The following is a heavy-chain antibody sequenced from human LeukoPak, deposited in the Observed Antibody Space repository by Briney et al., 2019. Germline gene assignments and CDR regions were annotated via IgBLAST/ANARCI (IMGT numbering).Heavy chain of an antibody. D-gene: IGHD6-13*01. V-gene: IGHV4-34*01. Sequence: SETLSLTCAVYGGSFSGYYWSWIRQPPGKGLEWIGEINHSGSTNYNPSLKSRVTISVDTSKNQFSLKLSSVTAADTAVYYCARGIAAEPNFDYWGQGTLVTVSS. CDR1: GGSFSGYY. CDR2: INHSGST. J-gene: IGHJ4*02. CDR3: ARGIAAEPNFDY.